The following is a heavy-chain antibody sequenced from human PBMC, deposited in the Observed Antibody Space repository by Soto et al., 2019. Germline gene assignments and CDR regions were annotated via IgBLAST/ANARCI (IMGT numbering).Heavy chain of an antibody. CDR3: AREGYSYGPQYFDY. D-gene: IGHD5-18*01. V-gene: IGHV3-23*01. J-gene: IGHJ4*02. Sequence: GGSLRLSCAASGFTFSSYAMSWVRQAPGKGLEWVSAICVSGTTKYYADSVKGRFTISRDNSKNTLYLQMNSLRAEDTAVYYCAREGYSYGPQYFDYWGQGTLVTVSS. CDR2: ICVSGTTK. CDR1: GFTFSSYA.